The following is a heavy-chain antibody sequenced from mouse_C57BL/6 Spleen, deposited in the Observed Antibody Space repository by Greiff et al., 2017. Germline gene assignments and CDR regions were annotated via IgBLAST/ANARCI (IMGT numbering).Heavy chain of an antibody. CDR3: ARRGSSGSYYFDY. D-gene: IGHD3-2*02. CDR2: IDPSASYT. V-gene: IGHV1-50*01. CDR1: GYTFTSYW. J-gene: IGHJ2*01. Sequence: QVQLQQPGAELVKPGASVKLSCKASGYTFTSYWMQWVKQRPGQGLEWIGEIDPSASYTNYNQKFKGKATLTVDTSSSTAYMQLSSLTSEDSAVYYCARRGSSGSYYFDYWGQGTTLTVSS.